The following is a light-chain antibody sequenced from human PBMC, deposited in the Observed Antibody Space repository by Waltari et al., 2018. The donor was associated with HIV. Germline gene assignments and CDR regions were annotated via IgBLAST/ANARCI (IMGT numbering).Light chain of an antibody. CDR3: SSYTTSSTLV. CDR1: SSDIGTYNH. CDR2: EVN. V-gene: IGLV2-14*01. Sequence: LTQPASVSGSPGQSITISCTGTSSDIGTYNHVSWFQHHPGKTPILMIVEVNNRPSGVSSRFSGSKSGNTASLTISGLQAEDEADYYCSSYTTSSTLVFGGGTKVTVL. J-gene: IGLJ2*01.